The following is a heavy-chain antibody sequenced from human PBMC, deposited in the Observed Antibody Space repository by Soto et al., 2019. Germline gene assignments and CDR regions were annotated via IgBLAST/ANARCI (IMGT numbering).Heavy chain of an antibody. CDR3: TTGGELLRGGEYFDY. CDR2: IKSKTDGGKT. Sequence: VQLVESGGGLVKPGGSLRLSCAASGFTFSNAWMSWVRQAPGKGLEWVGRIKSKTDGGKTDYAAPVKGRFTISRDDSKNTLYLQMNSLKTEDTAVYYCTTGGELLRGGEYFDYWGQGTLVTVSS. D-gene: IGHD1-26*01. CDR1: GFTFSNAW. J-gene: IGHJ4*02. V-gene: IGHV3-15*01.